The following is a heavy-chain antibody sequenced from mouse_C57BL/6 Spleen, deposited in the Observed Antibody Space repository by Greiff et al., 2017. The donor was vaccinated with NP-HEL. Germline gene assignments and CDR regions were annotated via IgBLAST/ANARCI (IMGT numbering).Heavy chain of an antibody. Sequence: VQLQQSGPELVKPGASVKLSCKASGYTFTSYDINWVKQRPGQGLEWIGWIYPRDGSTKYNEKFKGKATLTVDTSSSTAYMELHSLTSEDSAVYVCAGERPYDGYYVWYFDVWGTGTTVTVSS. V-gene: IGHV1-85*01. J-gene: IGHJ1*03. CDR1: GYTFTSYD. CDR2: IYPRDGST. CDR3: AGERPYDGYYVWYFDV. D-gene: IGHD2-3*01.